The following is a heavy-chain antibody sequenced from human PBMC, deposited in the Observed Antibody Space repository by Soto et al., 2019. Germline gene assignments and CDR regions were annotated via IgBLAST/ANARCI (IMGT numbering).Heavy chain of an antibody. D-gene: IGHD6-13*01. CDR3: ARVLRPSGYRIPMYNWFDP. CDR2: ISGSGGST. J-gene: IGHJ5*02. V-gene: IGHV3-23*01. Sequence: GGSLRLSCAASGFTFSSYAMSWVRQAPGKGLEWVSAISGSGGSTYYADSVKGRFTISRDNSKNTLYLQMNSLRAEDTAVYYCARVLRPSGYRIPMYNWFDPWGQGTLVTVSS. CDR1: GFTFSSYA.